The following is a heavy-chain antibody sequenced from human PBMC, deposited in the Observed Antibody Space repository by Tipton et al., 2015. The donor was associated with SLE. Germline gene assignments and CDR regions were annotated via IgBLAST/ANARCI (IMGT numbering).Heavy chain of an antibody. Sequence: TLSLTCTVSGGSISSGSYYWSWIRQPAGKGLEWIGRIYTSGSTNYNPSPKSRITISVDTSKNHFSRKLSSVTAADTAVYYCARGRIAVAGNHFDYWGQGALVAVSS. J-gene: IGHJ4*02. CDR1: GGSISSGSYY. CDR3: ARGRIAVAGNHFDY. V-gene: IGHV4-61*02. D-gene: IGHD6-19*01. CDR2: IYTSGST.